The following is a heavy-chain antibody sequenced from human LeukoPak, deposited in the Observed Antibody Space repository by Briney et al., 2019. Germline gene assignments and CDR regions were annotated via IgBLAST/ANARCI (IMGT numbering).Heavy chain of an antibody. J-gene: IGHJ4*02. CDR2: INPSGGST. V-gene: IGHV1-46*01. Sequence: ASVKVSCKASGYTFTSYGISWVRQAPGQGLEWMGIINPSGGSTSYAQKFQGRVTMTRDTSTSTVYMELSSLRSEDTAVYYCARDLPSGYYYDQVGVWGQGTLVTVSS. D-gene: IGHD3-22*01. CDR1: GYTFTSYG. CDR3: ARDLPSGYYYDQVGV.